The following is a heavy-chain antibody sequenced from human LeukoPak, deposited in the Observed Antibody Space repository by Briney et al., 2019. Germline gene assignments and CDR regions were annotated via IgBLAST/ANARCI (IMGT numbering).Heavy chain of an antibody. CDR2: IRYDGSNK. V-gene: IGHV3-30*02. J-gene: IGHJ5*02. Sequence: GGSLRLSCAASGFTFSSYGMHWVRQAPGKGLEWVAFIRYDGSNKYYADSVKGRFTIPRDNSKNTLYLQMNSLRAEDTAVYYCAKDAEDIYDYVWGSYRPSWFDPWGQGTLVTVSS. CDR1: GFTFSSYG. CDR3: AKDAEDIYDYVWGSYRPSWFDP. D-gene: IGHD3-16*02.